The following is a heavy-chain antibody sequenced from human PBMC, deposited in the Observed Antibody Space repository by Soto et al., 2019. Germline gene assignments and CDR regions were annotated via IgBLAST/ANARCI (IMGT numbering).Heavy chain of an antibody. CDR1: GGTFSSYA. CDR2: IIPIFGTA. D-gene: IGHD5-18*01. V-gene: IGHV1-69*13. J-gene: IGHJ5*02. CDR3: ARGDTAMVNWFDP. Sequence: SVKVSCKASGGTFSSYAISWVRQAPGQGLEWMGGIIPIFGTANYAQKFQGRVTITADESTSTAYMELSSLRSEDTAVYYCARGDTAMVNWFDPWGQGTLVTVSS.